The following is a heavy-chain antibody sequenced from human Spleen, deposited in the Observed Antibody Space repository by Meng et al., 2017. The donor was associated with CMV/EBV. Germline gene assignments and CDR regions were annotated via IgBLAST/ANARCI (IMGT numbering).Heavy chain of an antibody. CDR3: ARDVVVPAALTVRIDY. CDR1: GYTFTSYA. Sequence: QLVQSGAEVKKPGALVKVSCKASGYTFTSYAIHWVRQAPGQRLEWMGWINGGNGKTKYSQKFQGRVTITRDTSASTAYMELSSLRSEDTAVYYCARDVVVPAALTVRIDYWGQGTLVTVSS. V-gene: IGHV1-3*01. J-gene: IGHJ4*02. CDR2: INGGNGKT. D-gene: IGHD2-2*01.